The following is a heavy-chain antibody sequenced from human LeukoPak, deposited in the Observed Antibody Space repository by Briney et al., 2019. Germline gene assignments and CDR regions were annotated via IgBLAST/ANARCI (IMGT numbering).Heavy chain of an antibody. D-gene: IGHD3-3*01. Sequence: PSETLSLTCTVSGGSISSYYWSWIRQPPGKGLEWIGYIYYSGSTNYNPSLKSRVTISVDTSKNQFSLKLSSVTAADTAVYYCARVVTIFGVGRYYYYHYMDVWGKGTTVTVSS. V-gene: IGHV4-59*01. CDR1: GGSISSYY. CDR3: ARVVTIFGVGRYYYYHYMDV. J-gene: IGHJ6*03. CDR2: IYYSGST.